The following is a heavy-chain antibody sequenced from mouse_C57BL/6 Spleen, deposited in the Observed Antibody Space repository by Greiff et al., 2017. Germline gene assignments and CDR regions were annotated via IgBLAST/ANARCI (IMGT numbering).Heavy chain of an antibody. J-gene: IGHJ4*01. CDR3: ARDLGRGYYAMDY. CDR2: ISYDGSN. D-gene: IGHD4-1*01. Sequence: EVKLIESGPGLVKPSQSLSLTCSVTGYSITSGYYWNWIRQFPGNKLEWMGYISYDGSNNYNPSLKNRISITRDTSKNQFFLKLNSVTTEDTATYYCARDLGRGYYAMDYWGQGTSVTVSS. V-gene: IGHV3-6*01. CDR1: GYSITSGYY.